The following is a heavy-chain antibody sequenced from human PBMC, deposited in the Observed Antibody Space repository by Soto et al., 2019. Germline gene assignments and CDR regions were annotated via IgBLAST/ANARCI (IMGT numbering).Heavy chain of an antibody. V-gene: IGHV5-51*01. CDR1: GYSFTSYW. D-gene: IGHD6-19*01. J-gene: IGHJ5*01. Sequence: GESLKISCKASGYSFTSYWIGWVRQTPGKGLGWMGIIWPADSDTRYSSSFQGHVTISVDKSISTSYLQWSSLEASDTAIFYCARRVGSGWFAYWDQGTLVTVSS. CDR2: IWPADSDT. CDR3: ARRVGSGWFAY.